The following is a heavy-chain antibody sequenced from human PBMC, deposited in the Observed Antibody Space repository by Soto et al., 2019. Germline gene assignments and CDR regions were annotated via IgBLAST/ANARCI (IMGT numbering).Heavy chain of an antibody. V-gene: IGHV1-69*05. CDR3: ARDTPPADY. CDR2: IIPIFGTA. J-gene: IGHJ4*02. CDR1: GGTFSSYA. Sequence: SVKVSCKASGGTFSSYAISWVRQAPGQGLEWMGGIIPIFGTANYAQKFQGRVTMTTDTSTSTAYMELRSLRSDDTAVYYCARDTPPADYWGQGTLVTVSS.